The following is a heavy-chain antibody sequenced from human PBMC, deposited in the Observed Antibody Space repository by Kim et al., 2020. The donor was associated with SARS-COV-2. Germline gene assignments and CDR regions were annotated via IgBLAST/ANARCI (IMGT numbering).Heavy chain of an antibody. Sequence: ASVKVSCKASVYTFTNYDITWVRQATGQGLEWMGWMNPNSVNTYYAEKFQGRVTMTRNTSTGTDYMELTSLRSEDTAVYFCARGLGYFDHLPPFHYWGQGTLVTVSS. V-gene: IGHV1-8*01. CDR2: MNPNSVNT. J-gene: IGHJ4*02. CDR3: ARGLGYFDHLPPFHY. CDR1: VYTFTNYD. D-gene: IGHD3-9*01.